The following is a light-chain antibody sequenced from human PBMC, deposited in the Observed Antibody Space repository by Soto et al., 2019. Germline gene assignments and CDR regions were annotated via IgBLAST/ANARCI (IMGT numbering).Light chain of an antibody. CDR3: QQFGSSVWT. Sequence: EIVLTQSPGTLSLSPGERATLSCRDSQSISSSYLAWYQQKPGQAPRLLIYGASTRATGIPDRFSGSGSGTDFTLTISRLEPEDFAVYYCQQFGSSVWTFGQGTKVGIK. CDR2: GAS. V-gene: IGKV3-20*01. CDR1: QSISSSY. J-gene: IGKJ1*01.